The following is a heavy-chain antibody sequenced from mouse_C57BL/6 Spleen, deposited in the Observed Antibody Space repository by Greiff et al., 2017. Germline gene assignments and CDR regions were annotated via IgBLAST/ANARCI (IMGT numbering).Heavy chain of an antibody. Sequence: QVQLQQSGPELVKPGASVKISCKASGYAFSSSWMNWVKQRPGKGLEWIGRVYPGDGDTNYNGKFKGKATLTADKSSSTAYMQLSSLTSEDSAVYFCARKGDSSGYRDAMDYWGQGTSVTVSS. CDR1: GYAFSSSW. V-gene: IGHV1-82*01. CDR2: VYPGDGDT. CDR3: ARKGDSSGYRDAMDY. J-gene: IGHJ4*01. D-gene: IGHD3-2*02.